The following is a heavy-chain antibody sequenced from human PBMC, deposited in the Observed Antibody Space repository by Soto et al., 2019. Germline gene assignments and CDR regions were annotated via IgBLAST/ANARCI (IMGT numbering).Heavy chain of an antibody. CDR2: ISDDGDKI. D-gene: IGHD1-26*01. CDR3: AKARVRIVGANSFDY. V-gene: IGHV3-30*18. J-gene: IGHJ4*02. Sequence: GGSLRRSCVDSGFTFSNYVMHWVRQPPGKGLEWVALISDDGDKIYYADSVRGRLIISRDNSKDTLYLQMNSLGPDDTAVYFCAKARVRIVGANSFDYWGQGTPVTVSS. CDR1: GFTFSNYV.